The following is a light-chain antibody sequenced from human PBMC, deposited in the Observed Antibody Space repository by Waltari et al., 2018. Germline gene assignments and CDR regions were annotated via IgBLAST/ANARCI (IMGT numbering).Light chain of an antibody. Sequence: EIVMTQSPDTLSVSPGETATLSCRASQSINSNVPWYQQRPGPAPSLLLYGASTRATGIPARFSGSGSGTEFTLTISSLQSEDFAVYYCQQFNNWAPWTFGQGTKVEIK. CDR2: GAS. CDR3: QQFNNWAPWT. CDR1: QSINSN. J-gene: IGKJ1*01. V-gene: IGKV3-15*01.